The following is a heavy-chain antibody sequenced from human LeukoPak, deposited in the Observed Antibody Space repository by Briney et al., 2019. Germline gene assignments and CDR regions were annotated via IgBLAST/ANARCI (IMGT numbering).Heavy chain of an antibody. J-gene: IGHJ3*01. Sequence: KPSETLSLTCTVSGGSISSYYWSWIRQPPGKGLEWIGYIYHSGSTNYNPSLKSRVTISLDTTKNQFSLKLASVTAADTALYYCVGGFTVRRGALDFWGQGTMVTVSS. CDR3: VGGFTVRRGALDF. V-gene: IGHV4-59*01. CDR1: GGSISSYY. D-gene: IGHD4-17*01. CDR2: IYHSGST.